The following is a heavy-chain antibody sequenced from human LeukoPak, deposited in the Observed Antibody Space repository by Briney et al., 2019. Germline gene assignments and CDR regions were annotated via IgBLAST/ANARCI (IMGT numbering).Heavy chain of an antibody. D-gene: IGHD3-3*01. J-gene: IGHJ4*02. CDR3: AREGGFYRPLDY. CDR2: ITLYSDTT. Sequence: PSETLSLTCSVSGGSISSGDHYWTWIRQPPGGGLEWMGFITLYSDTTSYNPSLKSRLMISIDTSKNQFSLKLTSVTAADTAVYYCAREGGFYRPLDYSGQGTLVTVSS. CDR1: GGSISSGDHY. V-gene: IGHV4-30-4*01.